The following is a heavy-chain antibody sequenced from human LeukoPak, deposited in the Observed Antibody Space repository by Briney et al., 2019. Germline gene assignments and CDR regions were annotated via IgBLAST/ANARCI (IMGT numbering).Heavy chain of an antibody. CDR1: GGSISSYY. D-gene: IGHD5-18*01. CDR2: ICYSGST. CDR3: AGGGSDGYSYGSFYYMDV. J-gene: IGHJ6*03. Sequence: PSETLSLTCTVSGGSISSYYWSWIRQPPGKGLEWIGYICYSGSTNYNPSLKSRVTISVDTSKNQFSLKLSSVTAADTAVYYCAGGGSDGYSYGSFYYMDVWGKGTTVTVSS. V-gene: IGHV4-59*01.